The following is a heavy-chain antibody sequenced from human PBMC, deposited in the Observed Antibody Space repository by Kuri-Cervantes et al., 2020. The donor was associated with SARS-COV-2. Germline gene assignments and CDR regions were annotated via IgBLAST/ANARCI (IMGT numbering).Heavy chain of an antibody. CDR1: GFTFSSYS. Sequence: GGSLRLSCAASGFTFSSYSMNWVRQAPGKGLEWVSYISSSSSTIYYADSVKGRFTISRDNAKNPLYLQMNSLRPEDTAVYYCAENTPLVYWGQGALVTVSS. CDR3: AENTPLVY. D-gene: IGHD2-15*01. J-gene: IGHJ4*02. CDR2: ISSSSSTI. V-gene: IGHV3-48*01.